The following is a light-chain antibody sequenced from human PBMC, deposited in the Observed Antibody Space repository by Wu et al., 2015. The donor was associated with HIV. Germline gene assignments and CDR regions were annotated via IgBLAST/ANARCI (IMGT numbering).Light chain of an antibody. CDR2: GVS. CDR3: QQYGISPLT. Sequence: TLVLQGQSECSQSPTCPGTSRNLATAPRLLIYGVSHRATGIPDRFSGSGSGTDFTLTISRLEPEDFAVYYCQQYGISPLTFGGGTKVDI. J-gene: IGKJ4*01. CDR1: ECSQSPT. V-gene: IGKV3-20*01.